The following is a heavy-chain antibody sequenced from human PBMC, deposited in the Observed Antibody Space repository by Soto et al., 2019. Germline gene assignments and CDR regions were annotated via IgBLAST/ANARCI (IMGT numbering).Heavy chain of an antibody. V-gene: IGHV3-23*01. CDR1: GFSFGTYT. Sequence: GGSLRLSCAVSGFSFGTYTVNWVRQAPGMGLEWVSGLSDSVGTTHYAYSVKGRFTISREKSKNTLYLQKNNLRAEATAVYYRANHLPGRGLQSPFDLWGKGTPVTVS. CDR2: LSDSVGTT. D-gene: IGHD1-1*01. CDR3: ANHLPGRGLQSPFDL. J-gene: IGHJ4*02.